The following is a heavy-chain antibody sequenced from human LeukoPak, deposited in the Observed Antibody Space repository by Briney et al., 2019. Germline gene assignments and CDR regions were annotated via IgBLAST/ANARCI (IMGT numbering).Heavy chain of an antibody. CDR2: ISSSGSTI. V-gene: IGHV3-48*03. D-gene: IGHD3-10*01. CDR1: GFTFSSYE. Sequence: GGSLRLSCAASGFTFSSYEMNWVRQAPGKGLEWVSYISSSGSTIYYADPVKGRFTISRDNAKNSLYLQMNSLRAEDTAVYYCARVLLWFGSAGWFDPWGQGTLVTVSS. CDR3: ARVLLWFGSAGWFDP. J-gene: IGHJ5*02.